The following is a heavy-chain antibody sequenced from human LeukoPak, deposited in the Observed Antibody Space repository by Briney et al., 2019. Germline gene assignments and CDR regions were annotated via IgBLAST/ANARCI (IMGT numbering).Heavy chain of an antibody. J-gene: IGHJ4*02. D-gene: IGHD2-21*02. CDR2: ISNIGTTT. V-gene: IGHV3-11*01. CDR1: AFTLGDWY. CDR3: ACDFRYLGHDF. Sequence: GGSLRLSCTASAFTLGDWYMSWIRQAPGKGLEWISYISNIGTTTYYAESVKGRFTISRDNAKNSLYLQMNSLRAEDTAVYYCACDFRYLGHDFWGQGTLVTVSS.